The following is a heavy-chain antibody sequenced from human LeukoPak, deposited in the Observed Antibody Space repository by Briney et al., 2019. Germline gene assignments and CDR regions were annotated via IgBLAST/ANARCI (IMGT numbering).Heavy chain of an antibody. Sequence: SETLSLTCTVSGGSISSSRYYWGWIRQPPGKGLEWIGSIYYSGSTYYNPSLKSRVTISVDTSKNQFSLKLSSVTAADTAVYYCARQLTVGATSEYYFDYWGQGTLVTVSS. CDR1: GGSISSSRYY. V-gene: IGHV4-39*01. D-gene: IGHD1-26*01. CDR3: ARQLTVGATSEYYFDY. CDR2: IYYSGST. J-gene: IGHJ4*02.